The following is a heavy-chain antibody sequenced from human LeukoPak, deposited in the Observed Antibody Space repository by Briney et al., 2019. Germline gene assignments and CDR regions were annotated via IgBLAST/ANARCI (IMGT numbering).Heavy chain of an antibody. D-gene: IGHD3-9*01. J-gene: IGHJ4*02. CDR1: GFTFSSYA. CDR2: ITGSGGST. V-gene: IGHV3-23*01. Sequence: GGSLRLSCAASGFTFSSYAMSWVRQAPGKGLEWVSAITGSGGSTYYADSVKGRFTISRDNSKNTLYLQMNSLRAEDTAVYYCAKDGLRYPTGPDYWGQGTLVTVSS. CDR3: AKDGLRYPTGPDY.